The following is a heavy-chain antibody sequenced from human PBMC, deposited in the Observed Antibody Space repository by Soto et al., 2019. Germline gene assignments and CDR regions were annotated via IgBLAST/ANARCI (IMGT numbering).Heavy chain of an antibody. D-gene: IGHD1-1*01. CDR2: ISTSGSTL. CDR3: VRISVRPRATRTAPGRWYFDL. CDR1: GFSFSDYY. Sequence: QVQLVESGGGLVKPGGSLRLSCAASGFSFSDYYMSWIRQAPGKGLEWISYISTSGSTLFYADSVKGRFTISRDNARNSLYLQISSLRAEDTAVYYCVRISVRPRATRTAPGRWYFDLWGRGALATVSS. J-gene: IGHJ2*01. V-gene: IGHV3-11*01.